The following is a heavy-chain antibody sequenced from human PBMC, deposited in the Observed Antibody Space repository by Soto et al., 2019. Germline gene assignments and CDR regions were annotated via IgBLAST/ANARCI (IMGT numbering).Heavy chain of an antibody. Sequence: GASVKVSCNASGYTFTSYGISWVRQAPGQGLEWMGWISAYNGNTNYAQKLQGRVTMTTDTSTSTAYMELRSLRSDDTAVYYCARAYYDFWSGYYPMGYWGQGTLVTVSS. V-gene: IGHV1-18*01. CDR3: ARAYYDFWSGYYPMGY. CDR2: ISAYNGNT. J-gene: IGHJ4*02. D-gene: IGHD3-3*01. CDR1: GYTFTSYG.